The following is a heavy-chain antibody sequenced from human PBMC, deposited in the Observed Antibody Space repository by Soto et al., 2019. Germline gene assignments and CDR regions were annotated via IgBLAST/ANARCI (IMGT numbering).Heavy chain of an antibody. CDR3: ARDFPSRVWFGEGGAFDI. CDR2: ISAYNGNT. D-gene: IGHD3-10*01. Sequence: QVQLVQSGAEVKKPGASVKVSCKASGYTFTSYGISWVRQAPGQGLEWMGWISAYNGNTNYAQKLQGRVTMTTDTSTSTAYMELRSLRSDDTAVYYCARDFPSRVWFGEGGAFDIWGQGTMVTVSS. CDR1: GYTFTSYG. J-gene: IGHJ3*02. V-gene: IGHV1-18*01.